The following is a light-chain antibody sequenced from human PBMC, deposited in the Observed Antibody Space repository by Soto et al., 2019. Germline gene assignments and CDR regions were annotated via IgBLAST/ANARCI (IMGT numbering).Light chain of an antibody. Sequence: DIQMTQSPSSLSASVGDRVTITCQASQDISNYLNWYQQKPGKAPKLLIYDESNLETGVPSRFSGSGSGTDFTFTISSLQAEDIAPYYCQQYYNRPPFTVGPGTKVDIK. CDR3: QQYYNRPPFT. J-gene: IGKJ3*01. CDR2: DES. CDR1: QDISNY. V-gene: IGKV1-33*01.